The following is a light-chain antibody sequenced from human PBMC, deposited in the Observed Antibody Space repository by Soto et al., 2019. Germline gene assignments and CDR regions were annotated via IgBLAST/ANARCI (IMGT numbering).Light chain of an antibody. CDR2: AAS. Sequence: EIVLTQSPGTLSLSPADRATLSCRASETVTGKYLAWYQQKVGQAPRLLIFAASNRATGIPDRFSGSGSGTDFTLTISSLEPEDFAVYYCQQRSNWPLTFGGGTKVDIK. CDR3: QQRSNWPLT. J-gene: IGKJ4*01. CDR1: ETVTGKY. V-gene: IGKV3-11*01.